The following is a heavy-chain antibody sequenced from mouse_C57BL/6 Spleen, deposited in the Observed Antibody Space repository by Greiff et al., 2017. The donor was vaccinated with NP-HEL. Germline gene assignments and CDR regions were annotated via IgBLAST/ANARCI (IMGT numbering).Heavy chain of an antibody. CDR1: GFNIKDYY. J-gene: IGHJ2*01. CDR2: IDPEDGET. Sequence: EVMLVESGAELVKPGASVKLSCTASGFNIKDYYMHWVKQRTEQGLEWIGRIDPEDGETKYAPKFQGKATITADTSSNTAYLQLSSLTSEDTAVYYCARPLMVTTTVYYFDDWGKGTTLTVSS. D-gene: IGHD2-2*01. CDR3: ARPLMVTTTVYYFDD. V-gene: IGHV14-2*01.